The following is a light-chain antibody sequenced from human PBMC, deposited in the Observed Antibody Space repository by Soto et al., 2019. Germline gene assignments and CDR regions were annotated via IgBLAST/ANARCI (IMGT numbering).Light chain of an antibody. CDR1: SSNIGSNS. CDR2: ITS. Sequence: QSVLTQPPSASGAPGQRVTISCSGSSSNIGSNSVNWFQQLPGTAPKLLIYITSQRPSGVPDRFSASKSGTSASLAISGLQSEDEADYYCAAWDDSLNGVLFGGGTKLTVL. CDR3: AAWDDSLNGVL. J-gene: IGLJ2*01. V-gene: IGLV1-44*01.